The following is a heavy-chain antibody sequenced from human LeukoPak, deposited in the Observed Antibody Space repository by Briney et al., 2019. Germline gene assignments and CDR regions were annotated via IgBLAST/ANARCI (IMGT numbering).Heavy chain of an antibody. CDR1: GFSISHYY. D-gene: IGHD2-21*02. CDR3: ARGQAYCGADCYSD. J-gene: IGHJ4*02. V-gene: IGHV3-66*01. CDR2: IYTGGGT. Sequence: GGSLRLSCAASGFSISHYYMTWVRQTPGKGLDWVSVIYTGGGTNYGDSVKGRITISRDNSKNTLYLQMNSLRADDTAIYYCARGQAYCGADCYSDWGQGTLVTVSS.